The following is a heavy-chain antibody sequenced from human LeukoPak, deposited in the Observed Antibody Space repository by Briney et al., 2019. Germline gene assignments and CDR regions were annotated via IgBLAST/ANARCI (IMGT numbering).Heavy chain of an antibody. CDR1: GYTFTAYD. V-gene: IGHV1-2*02. J-gene: IGHJ6*03. Sequence: GASVKVSCKTCGYTFTAYDIHWVRKAPDQGLAWMGWINPNSGGANYAHNFQGRVTMTMDTSISTAYMELSRLRSEDTAVFYCARLGQSLGEYMYIWCKGTTVTVSS. D-gene: IGHD6-19*01. CDR2: INPNSGGA. CDR3: ARLGQSLGEYMYI.